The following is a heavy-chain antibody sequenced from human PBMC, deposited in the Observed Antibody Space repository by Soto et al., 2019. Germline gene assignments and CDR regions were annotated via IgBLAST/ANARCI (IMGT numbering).Heavy chain of an antibody. CDR3: ARVISLSRGWDYFDY. V-gene: IGHV4-59*01. D-gene: IGHD6-19*01. CDR2: IYYSGST. CDR1: GGSISSYY. J-gene: IGHJ4*02. Sequence: PSETLSLTCTVSGGSISSYYWSWIRQPPGKGLEWIGYIYYSGSTNYNPSLKSRVTISVDTSKNQFSLKLSSVTAADTAVYYCARVISLSRGWDYFDYWGQGTLVTVSS.